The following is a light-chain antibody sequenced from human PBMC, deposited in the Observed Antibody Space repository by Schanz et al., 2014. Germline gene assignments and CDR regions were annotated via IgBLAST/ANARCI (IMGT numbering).Light chain of an antibody. Sequence: QSVLTQPRSVSGSPGQSVTISCTGTSSDVGGYNYVSWYQHHPGKAPKLMIYDVSNRPSGVSNRFSGSKSGNTASLTISGLQAEDEADYYCCSYAGSSTWVFGGGTKVTVL. V-gene: IGLV2-11*01. CDR3: CSYAGSSTWV. CDR1: SSDVGGYNY. CDR2: DVS. J-gene: IGLJ3*02.